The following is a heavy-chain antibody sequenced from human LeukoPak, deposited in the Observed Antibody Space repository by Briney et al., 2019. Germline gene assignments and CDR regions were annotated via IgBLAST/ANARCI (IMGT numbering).Heavy chain of an antibody. Sequence: SETLSLTCAVYGGSFSGYNWSWIRQPPGKGLEWIGEINHSGSTNYNPSLKSRVTISVDTSKNQFSLKLSSVTAADTAVYYCARAVYSSSSSGMDYWGQGTLVTVSS. D-gene: IGHD6-6*01. CDR2: INHSGST. CDR3: ARAVYSSSSSGMDY. CDR1: GGSFSGYN. V-gene: IGHV4-34*01. J-gene: IGHJ4*02.